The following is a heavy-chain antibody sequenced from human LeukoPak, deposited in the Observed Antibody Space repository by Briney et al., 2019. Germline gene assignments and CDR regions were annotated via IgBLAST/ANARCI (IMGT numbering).Heavy chain of an antibody. V-gene: IGHV3-49*04. J-gene: IGHJ6*02. CDR3: TRGPIHLWVYPGMDV. CDR2: VRSKAYRGTT. Sequence: PGGSLRLSCTASGFTFGDHAMSWVRQAPGKGLEWVGFVRSKAYRGTTEYAASVKGRFIISRDDSKSHAHLQINNLNIEDTALYYFTRGPIHLWVYPGMDVWGQGTTVIVSS. CDR1: GFTFGDHA. D-gene: IGHD5-18*01.